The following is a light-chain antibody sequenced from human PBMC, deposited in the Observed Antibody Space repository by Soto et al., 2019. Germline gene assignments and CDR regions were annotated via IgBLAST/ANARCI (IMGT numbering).Light chain of an antibody. CDR2: GAS. CDR1: QSVSSNY. CDR3: QQYGSSPPT. V-gene: IGKV3-20*01. Sequence: EIVLTQSPGTLSLSPGERATLSCRASQSVSSNYLAWYQLKPGQAPRLLIYGASSRATGIPNRFSGSGSGTDFTLTITRLEPEDVAVYYCQQYGSSPPTFGQGTKVEIK. J-gene: IGKJ1*01.